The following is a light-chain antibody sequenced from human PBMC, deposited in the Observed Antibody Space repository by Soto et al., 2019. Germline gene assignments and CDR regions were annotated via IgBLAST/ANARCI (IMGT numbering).Light chain of an antibody. V-gene: IGKV3-20*01. CDR2: GAS. CDR3: QQYGSSPKT. J-gene: IGKJ1*01. CDR1: QSVSSSY. Sequence: EIVLTQSPGTLSLSPRERVTLSCRASQSVSSSYLAWYQQKLGQAPRLLIYGASSRATGIPDRFSGSGSGTDFTLTISRLEPEDFAVYYCQQYGSSPKTFGQGTKVEIK.